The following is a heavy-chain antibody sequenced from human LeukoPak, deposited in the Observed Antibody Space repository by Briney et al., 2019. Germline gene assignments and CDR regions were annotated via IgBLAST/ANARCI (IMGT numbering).Heavy chain of an antibody. CDR3: ARKGYYDSGTFDI. CDR2: ITSSGSYI. V-gene: IGHV3-21*01. Sequence: PGGSLRLSCPVSGFSFRSYSMNWVRQAPGKGLEGVSSITSSGSYINYADSVKGRFTTSRDNAKNSLYLQMNSLRAEDTAVYYCARKGYYDSGTFDIWGQGTMVTVSS. D-gene: IGHD3-22*01. J-gene: IGHJ3*02. CDR1: GFSFRSYS.